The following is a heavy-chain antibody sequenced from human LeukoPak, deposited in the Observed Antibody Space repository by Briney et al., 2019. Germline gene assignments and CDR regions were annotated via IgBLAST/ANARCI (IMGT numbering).Heavy chain of an antibody. V-gene: IGHV1-46*01. J-gene: IGHJ4*02. CDR1: GYTFTSYY. Sequence: ASVKVSCKASGYTFTSYYMHWVRQAPGQGLEWMVIINPSGGSTSYAQKFQGRVTMTRDTSTSTVYMELSSLRSEDTAVYYCAREVVPAAMLDYWGQGTLVTVSS. CDR3: AREVVPAAMLDY. D-gene: IGHD2-2*01. CDR2: INPSGGST.